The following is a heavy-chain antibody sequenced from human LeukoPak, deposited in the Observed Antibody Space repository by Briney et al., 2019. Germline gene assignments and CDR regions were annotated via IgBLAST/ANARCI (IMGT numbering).Heavy chain of an antibody. J-gene: IGHJ4*02. D-gene: IGHD3-22*01. CDR1: GGTFSSYA. CDR3: AREYDSSGYYFDY. Sequence: GASVKVSCKASGGTFSSYAISWVRQAPGQGLEWMGGIIPIFGTANYAQKFQGRVTITTDESTSTAYVELSSLRSEDTAVYYCAREYDSSGYYFDYWGQGTLVTVSS. CDR2: IIPIFGTA. V-gene: IGHV1-69*05.